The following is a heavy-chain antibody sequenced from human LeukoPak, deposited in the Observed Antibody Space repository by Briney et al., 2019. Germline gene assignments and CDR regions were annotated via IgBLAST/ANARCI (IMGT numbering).Heavy chain of an antibody. Sequence: GFLRLSCAASGFTVSSNYMSWVRQAPGKGLEWVSVIYSGGSTYYADSVKGRFTISRDNSKNTLYLQMNSLRAEDTAVYYCARAPYSSGYLGGMDVWGQGTTVTVSS. J-gene: IGHJ6*02. V-gene: IGHV3-53*01. CDR1: GFTVSSNY. D-gene: IGHD3-22*01. CDR2: IYSGGST. CDR3: ARAPYSSGYLGGMDV.